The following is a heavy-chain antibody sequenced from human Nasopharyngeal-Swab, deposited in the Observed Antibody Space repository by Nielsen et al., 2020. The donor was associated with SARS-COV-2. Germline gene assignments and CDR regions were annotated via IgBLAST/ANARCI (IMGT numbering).Heavy chain of an antibody. Sequence: GESLKISCAASGFTFSNAWMSWVRQAPGKGLEWVGRIKSKTDGGTTDYAAPVKGRFTISRDDSKNTLYLQMSSLRAEDTAVYYCVKGQVNYYDSSYLYYFDYWGQGTLVTVSS. V-gene: IGHV3-15*05. D-gene: IGHD3-22*01. CDR2: IKSKTDGGTT. CDR1: GFTFSNAW. CDR3: VKGQVNYYDSSYLYYFDY. J-gene: IGHJ4*02.